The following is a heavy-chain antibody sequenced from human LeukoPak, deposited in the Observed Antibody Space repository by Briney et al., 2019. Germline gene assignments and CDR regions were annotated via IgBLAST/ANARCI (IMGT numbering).Heavy chain of an antibody. CDR2: INSDGSST. D-gene: IGHD2-2*01. J-gene: IGHJ5*02. Sequence: PGGSLRLSCAASGFTFSSYRMHWVRQAPGKGLVWVSRINSDGSSTNYADSVKGRFTISRDNAKNTLYLQMNSLRAEDTAVYYCVRGEYCSSTSCYYNWFDPWGQGTLVTVSS. CDR3: VRGEYCSSTSCYYNWFDP. CDR1: GFTFSSYR. V-gene: IGHV3-74*01.